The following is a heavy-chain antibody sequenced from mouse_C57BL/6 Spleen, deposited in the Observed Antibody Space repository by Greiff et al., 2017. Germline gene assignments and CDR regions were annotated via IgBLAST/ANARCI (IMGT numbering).Heavy chain of an antibody. CDR2: IDPSDSYT. CDR1: GYTFTSYW. J-gene: IGHJ1*03. V-gene: IGHV1-59*01. D-gene: IGHD1-1*01. CDR3: ARGAVVGGSWYFDV. Sequence: QVQLQQSGAELVRPGTSVKLSCKASGYTFTSYWMHWVKQRPGQGLEWIGVIDPSDSYTNYNQKFKGKATLTVDTSSSKAYMQLSSLTSEDSAVYYCARGAVVGGSWYFDVWGTGTTVTVSS.